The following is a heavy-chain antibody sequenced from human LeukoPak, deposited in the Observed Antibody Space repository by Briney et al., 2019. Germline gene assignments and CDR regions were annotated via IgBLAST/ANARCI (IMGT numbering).Heavy chain of an antibody. J-gene: IGHJ2*01. V-gene: IGHV5-51*01. CDR1: GYRFNSYW. D-gene: IGHD6-6*01. Sequence: GEALKIPRKGSGYRFNSYWIGRVRQIPGKGLELIGMIYPGDSDTRYSPSFQGQVSISADKSTSTAYLQWSSLKASDTAMYYCARTARTSPWYFDLWGRGTLVTVSS. CDR3: ARTARTSPWYFDL. CDR2: IYPGDSDT.